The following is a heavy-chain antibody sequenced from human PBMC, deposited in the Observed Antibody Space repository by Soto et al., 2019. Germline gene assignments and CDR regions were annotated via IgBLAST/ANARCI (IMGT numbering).Heavy chain of an antibody. CDR3: AHIRDYDSSGYYSWFDP. CDR2: IYWKGDK. J-gene: IGHJ5*02. Sequence: SGPPLANPPQPLTLPRTLSLLSLGARRARVGWLREPPGQALEWLELIYWKGDKHYSPSKKSRTTIAEDTSKNQVVLTMTNMDPVDTATYYCAHIRDYDSSGYYSWFDPWGQGTLVTVSS. CDR1: LLSLGARRAR. V-gene: IGHV2-5*01. D-gene: IGHD3-22*01.